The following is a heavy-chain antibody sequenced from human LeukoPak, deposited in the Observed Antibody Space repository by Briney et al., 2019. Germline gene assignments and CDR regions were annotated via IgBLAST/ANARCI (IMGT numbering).Heavy chain of an antibody. D-gene: IGHD5/OR15-5a*01. CDR3: ARHHIVSTGTFDY. J-gene: IGHJ4*02. Sequence: SETLSLTCTVSGGSISGYHWSWIRQPPGKGPEWIGYIYYGGSTNYNPSLKSRVTISLDTSKNQFSLKLNSVTAADTAVYYCARHHIVSTGTFDYWGQGTLVTVSS. CDR2: IYYGGST. V-gene: IGHV4-59*08. CDR1: GGSISGYH.